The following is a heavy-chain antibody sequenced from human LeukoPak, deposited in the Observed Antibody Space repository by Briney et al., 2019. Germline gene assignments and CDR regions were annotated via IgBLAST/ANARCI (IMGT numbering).Heavy chain of an antibody. CDR1: GGSLSDYL. J-gene: IGHJ3*02. CDR2: VGHSGTT. CDR3: ARGYAFDI. Sequence: PSETLSLTCAVYGGSLSDYLWSWIRQPPGQGLEWIGEVGHSGTTNYNPSLKSRVTISIDTSKNQFSLKLSSVTAADTAVYYCARGYAFDIWGQGTMVTVSS. V-gene: IGHV4-34*01.